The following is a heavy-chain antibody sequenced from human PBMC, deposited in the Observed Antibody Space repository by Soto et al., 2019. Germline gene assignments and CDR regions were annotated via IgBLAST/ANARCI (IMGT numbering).Heavy chain of an antibody. CDR3: AREKVDTAMAYYYYYYGMDV. Sequence: SETLSLTCTVSDGSLSPNYWSWIRQPPGKGLEWIGYIYYAGTTTYNPSLQSRVSISLDTSKNEVSLKLSSVTAADTAVYYCAREKVDTAMAYYYYYYGMDVWXQGTTVT. V-gene: IGHV4-59*12. CDR1: DGSLSPNY. D-gene: IGHD5-18*01. CDR2: IYYAGTT. J-gene: IGHJ6*02.